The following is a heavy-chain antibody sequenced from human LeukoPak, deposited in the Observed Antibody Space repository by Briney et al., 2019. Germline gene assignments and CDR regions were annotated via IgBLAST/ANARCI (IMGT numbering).Heavy chain of an antibody. Sequence: GGSLRLSCAASGFTFSSYAMSWVRQAPGKGLEWVSAISGSGGSTYYADSVKGRFTISRDNSKNTLYLQMNGLRAEDTAVYYCAKDVGSSWYYYYGMDVWGQGTTVTVSS. J-gene: IGHJ6*02. CDR2: ISGSGGST. CDR3: AKDVGSSWYYYYGMDV. D-gene: IGHD6-13*01. CDR1: GFTFSSYA. V-gene: IGHV3-23*01.